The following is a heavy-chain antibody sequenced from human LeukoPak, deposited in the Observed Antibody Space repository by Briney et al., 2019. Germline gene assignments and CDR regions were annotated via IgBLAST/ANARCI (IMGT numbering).Heavy chain of an antibody. CDR2: INPNSGGT. J-gene: IGHJ5*02. CDR3: ARDRITGNWCDP. V-gene: IGHV1-2*02. D-gene: IGHD3-3*01. Sequence: SVKVSFKASGYTFTGYYMHWVRQAPGQGLEWMGWINPNSGGTNYAQKFRGRVTMTRDTSISTAYMELSRLVSDGTDVYDFARDRITGNWCDPWGQGTLVSVSS. CDR1: GYTFTGYY.